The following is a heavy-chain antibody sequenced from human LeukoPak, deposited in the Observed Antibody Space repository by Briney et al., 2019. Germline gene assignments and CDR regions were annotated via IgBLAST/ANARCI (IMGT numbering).Heavy chain of an antibody. CDR3: ARARGNYYGSGSYYRPSDY. D-gene: IGHD3-10*01. CDR2: INSSNSYT. J-gene: IGHJ4*02. Sequence: PGGSHRLSCSASGFTFSDYYTSWVRQAPGKGLERVSYINSSNSYTNYADSVKGRFTISRDNDKNSLYLQMNSRRADDTAVYYCARARGNYYGSGSYYRPSDYWGQGTLVTVSS. V-gene: IGHV3-11*06. CDR1: GFTFSDYY.